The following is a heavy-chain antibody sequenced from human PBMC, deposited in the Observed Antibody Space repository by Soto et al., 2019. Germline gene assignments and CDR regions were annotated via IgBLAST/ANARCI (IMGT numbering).Heavy chain of an antibody. CDR2: ISYDGSNK. CDR1: GFNFSSYG. V-gene: IGHV3-30*18. Sequence: GGSLRLSCAASGFNFSSYGMHWVRQAPGKGLEWVAVISYDGSNKYYADSVKGRFTISRDNSKNTLYLQMNSLRAEDTAVYYCAKDSGLKIDPRFWFGEFKGFDPWGQGTLVTVSS. J-gene: IGHJ5*02. D-gene: IGHD3-10*01. CDR3: AKDSGLKIDPRFWFGEFKGFDP.